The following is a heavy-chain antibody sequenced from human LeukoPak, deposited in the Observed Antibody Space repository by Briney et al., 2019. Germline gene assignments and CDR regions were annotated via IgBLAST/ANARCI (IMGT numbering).Heavy chain of an antibody. V-gene: IGHV4-34*01. D-gene: IGHD5-24*01. Sequence: SETLSLTCAVYGGSFSGYYWSWIRQPPGKGLEWIGEINHSGSTNYNPSLKSRVTISVDTSKNQFSLKLSSVTAADTAVYHCARGGAKRAWGQGTLVTVSS. J-gene: IGHJ5*02. CDR1: GGSFSGYY. CDR3: ARGGAKRA. CDR2: INHSGST.